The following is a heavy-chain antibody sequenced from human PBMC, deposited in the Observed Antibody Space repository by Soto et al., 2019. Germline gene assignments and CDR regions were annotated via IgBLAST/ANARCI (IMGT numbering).Heavy chain of an antibody. CDR2: IYSGGGT. Sequence: GGSLRLSCAASGFTVRSNYISWVRQAPGKGLEWVSVIYSGGGTYYADSVKGRFTISRDNSKNTVNLQMNSLRAEDTALYYCARVWLQLPYFDYWGQGTLVTVSS. CDR1: GFTVRSNY. J-gene: IGHJ4*02. D-gene: IGHD5-12*01. V-gene: IGHV3-66*01. CDR3: ARVWLQLPYFDY.